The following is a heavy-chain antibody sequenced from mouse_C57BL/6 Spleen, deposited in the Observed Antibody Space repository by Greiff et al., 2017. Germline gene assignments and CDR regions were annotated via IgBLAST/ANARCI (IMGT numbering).Heavy chain of an antibody. V-gene: IGHV5-6*02. J-gene: IGHJ4*01. CDR3: ARRRTAQATYYYAMDY. Sequence: DVMLVESGGDLVKPGGSLKLSCAASGFTFSSYGMSWVRQTPDKRLEWVATISSGGSYTYYPDSVKGRFTISRDNAKNTLYLQMSSLKSEDTAMYYCARRRTAQATYYYAMDYWGQETSVTVSS. CDR2: ISSGGSYT. D-gene: IGHD3-2*02. CDR1: GFTFSSYG.